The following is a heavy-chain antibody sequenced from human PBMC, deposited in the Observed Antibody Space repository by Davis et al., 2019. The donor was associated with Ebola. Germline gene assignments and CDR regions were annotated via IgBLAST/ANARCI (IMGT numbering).Heavy chain of an antibody. CDR3: AAARSPATLDFEY. Sequence: AASVKVSCKASGYTFTSYAMHWVRQAPGQGLEWMGIINPSGGSTSYAQKFQERVTITRDMSTSTAYMELNSLRSEDTAVYYCAAARSPATLDFEYWGQGTLVTVSS. CDR1: GYTFTSYA. V-gene: IGHV1-46*01. CDR2: INPSGGST. J-gene: IGHJ4*02.